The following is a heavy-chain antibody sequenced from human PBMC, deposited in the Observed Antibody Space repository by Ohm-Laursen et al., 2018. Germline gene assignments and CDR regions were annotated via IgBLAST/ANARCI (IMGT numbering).Heavy chain of an antibody. Sequence: SQTLSLTCTVSGGSISSYCWSWIRQPAGEGLEWIGRIYSSGSTDYNPSLKSRVTLSVDTSKNQFSLKLTSVAAADTAVYYCARTQANYYYFDYWGQGALVTVSS. J-gene: IGHJ4*02. CDR2: IYSSGST. CDR1: GGSISSYC. CDR3: ARTQANYYYFDY. D-gene: IGHD4/OR15-4a*01. V-gene: IGHV4-4*07.